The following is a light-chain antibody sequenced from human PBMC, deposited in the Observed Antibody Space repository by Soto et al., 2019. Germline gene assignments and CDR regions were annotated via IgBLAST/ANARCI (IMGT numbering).Light chain of an antibody. V-gene: IGKV3-11*01. Sequence: EIVMTQSPATLSVSPGERATLSCRASQSISSYLAWYQQKRGQAPRLLINDASKRATGIPGRFSGSGSGTDFTLTISSLEPEDFAVYYCQQRYGWPLTFGGGTRVEIK. CDR2: DAS. CDR1: QSISSY. CDR3: QQRYGWPLT. J-gene: IGKJ4*01.